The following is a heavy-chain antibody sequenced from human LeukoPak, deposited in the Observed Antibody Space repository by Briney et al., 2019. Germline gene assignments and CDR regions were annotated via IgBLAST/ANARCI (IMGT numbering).Heavy chain of an antibody. CDR3: ARGRYCSSTSCYIPHDAFDI. Sequence: SQTLSLNCTVSGGSISSGDYYWSWIRQPPGKGLEWIGYIYYSGSTYYNPSLKSRVTISVDTSKNQFSLKLSSVTAADTAVYYCARGRYCSSTSCYIPHDAFDIWGQGTMVTVSS. V-gene: IGHV4-30-4*08. D-gene: IGHD2-2*02. J-gene: IGHJ3*02. CDR1: GGSISSGDYY. CDR2: IYYSGST.